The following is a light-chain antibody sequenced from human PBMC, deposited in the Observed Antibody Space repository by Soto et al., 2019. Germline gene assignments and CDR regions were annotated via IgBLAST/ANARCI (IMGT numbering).Light chain of an antibody. J-gene: IGKJ5*01. CDR1: QSISSY. CDR3: QQSYSTPIT. Sequence: QMTQSPSSLSASVGDIVTITCRASQSISSYLNWYQQKPGKAPKLLIYAASSLQSGVPSRFSGSGSGTDFTLTISSLQPEDFATYYCQQSYSTPITFGQGTRLEI. V-gene: IGKV1-39*01. CDR2: AAS.